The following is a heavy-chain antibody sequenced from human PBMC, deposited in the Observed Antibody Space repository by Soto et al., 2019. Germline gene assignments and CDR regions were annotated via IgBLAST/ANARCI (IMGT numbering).Heavy chain of an antibody. J-gene: IGHJ6*03. V-gene: IGHV3-66*01. CDR2: IYSGGST. D-gene: IGHD2-2*01. Sequence: GGSLRLSCAASGFTVSSNYMSWVRQAPGKGLEWVSVIYSGGSTYYADFVKGRFTISRDNSKNTLYLQMNSLRAEDTAVYYCARGRTYIVVVPAVIDYYYMDVWGKGTTVTVSS. CDR3: ARGRTYIVVVPAVIDYYYMDV. CDR1: GFTVSSNY.